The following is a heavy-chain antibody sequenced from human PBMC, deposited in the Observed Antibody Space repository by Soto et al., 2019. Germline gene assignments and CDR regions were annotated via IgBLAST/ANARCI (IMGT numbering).Heavy chain of an antibody. CDR3: ASERSAQDVDC. J-gene: IGHJ4*02. CDR1: GGTFSSHG. Sequence: QVQLVQSGTVVQRRGSSVKVSCQASGGTFSSHGMAWVRQAPGQGLEWKGGIIPTFGTPTYAPKFQGRVTITADKSTNTAYMELSSLRSEDTGVYDCASERSAQDVDCWGQGTLITVSS. CDR2: IIPTFGTP. D-gene: IGHD1-26*01. V-gene: IGHV1-69*06.